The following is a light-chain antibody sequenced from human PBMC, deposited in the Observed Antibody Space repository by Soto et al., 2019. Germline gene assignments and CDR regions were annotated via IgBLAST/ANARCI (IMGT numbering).Light chain of an antibody. CDR3: SSYTSGSSHYV. Sequence: QSALTQPASVSGSPGQSITISCTGTSSDVGAYYSVSWYQHHPGKAPKLIIYGATNRPSGVSNRFSGSKSGNTASLTISGLQAEDEADYHCSSYTSGSSHYVFGTGTQLTVL. V-gene: IGLV2-14*01. CDR1: SSDVGAYYS. J-gene: IGLJ1*01. CDR2: GAT.